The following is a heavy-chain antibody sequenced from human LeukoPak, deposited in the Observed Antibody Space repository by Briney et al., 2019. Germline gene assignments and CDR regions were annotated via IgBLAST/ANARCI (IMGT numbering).Heavy chain of an antibody. Sequence: SETLSLTCTVSGGSISSGSYYWSWIRQPAGKGLEWIGRLYSSGSTNYNPSLKSRVTISVDTSKNQFSLRLSSVTAADTAVYYCARGLSRGFDNWGQGTLVTVSS. J-gene: IGHJ4*02. CDR1: GGSISSGSYY. CDR3: ARGLSRGFDN. CDR2: LYSSGST. V-gene: IGHV4-61*02.